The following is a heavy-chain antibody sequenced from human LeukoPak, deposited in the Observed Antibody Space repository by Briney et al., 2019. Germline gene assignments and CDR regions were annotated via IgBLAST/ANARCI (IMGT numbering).Heavy chain of an antibody. CDR2: IWYDGSNE. CDR3: AANFDF. CDR1: GFTFSKYG. V-gene: IGHV3-33*01. Sequence: GGSLRLSCVASGFTFSKYGMHWVRQAPDKGLEWVVVIWYDGSNEYYADSVKGRFTISRDNSKNTLYLQMNSLRAEDTAVYYCAANFDFWGQGTLVTVSS. J-gene: IGHJ4*02.